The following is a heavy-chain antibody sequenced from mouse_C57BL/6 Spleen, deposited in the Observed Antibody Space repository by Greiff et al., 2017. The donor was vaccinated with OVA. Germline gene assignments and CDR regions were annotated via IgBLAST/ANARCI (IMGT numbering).Heavy chain of an antibody. J-gene: IGHJ1*03. Sequence: LQESGAELVKPGASVKMSCKASGYTFTTYPIEWMKQNHGKSLEWIGNFHPYNDDTKYNEKFKGKATLTVEKSSSTVYLELSRLTSDDSAVYYCARRYYGSSYWYFDVWGTGTTVTVSS. CDR1: GYTFTTYP. D-gene: IGHD1-1*01. CDR3: ARRYYGSSYWYFDV. CDR2: FHPYNDDT. V-gene: IGHV1-47*01.